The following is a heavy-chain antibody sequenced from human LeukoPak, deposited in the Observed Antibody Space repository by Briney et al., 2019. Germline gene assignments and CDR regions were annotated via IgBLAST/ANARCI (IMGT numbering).Heavy chain of an antibody. V-gene: IGHV4-59*01. D-gene: IGHD3-10*01. J-gene: IGHJ4*02. CDR2: ISYSGST. CDR3: ARGFLHGSPDC. Sequence: SETLSLTCIVSGGSISSYYWSWVRQPPGKELEWIGYISYSGSTSYNPSPKSRVTMSVDTSNNQFSLKMSSVTAADTAVYYCARGFLHGSPDCWGQGTLVTVSS. CDR1: GGSISSYY.